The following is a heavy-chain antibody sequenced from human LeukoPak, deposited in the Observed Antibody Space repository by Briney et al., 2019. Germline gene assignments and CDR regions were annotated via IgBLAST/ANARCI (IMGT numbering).Heavy chain of an antibody. CDR2: ISDSGSII. CDR1: GFTFSDYY. CDR3: ARGQLTGDDELFDY. J-gene: IGHJ4*02. V-gene: IGHV3-11*04. Sequence: KPGGSLRLSCAASGFTFSDYYMSWIRQAPGKGLEWVSYISDSGSIIYYADSVKGRFTISRDNAKNSLYLQMNSLRAEDTAVYYCARGQLTGDDELFDYWGQGTLVTVSS. D-gene: IGHD7-27*01.